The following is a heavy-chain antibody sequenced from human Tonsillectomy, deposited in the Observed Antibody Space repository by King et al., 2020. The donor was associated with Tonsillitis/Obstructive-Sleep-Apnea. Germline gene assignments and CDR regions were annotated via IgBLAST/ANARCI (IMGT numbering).Heavy chain of an antibody. CDR1: GFTFSKAW. CDR3: TADRILPFRVNDYYYPDV. CDR2: IKSNTDGGTT. Sequence: VQLVESGGGLVKPGGSLRLSCAASGFTFSKAWMSWVRQAPGKGLEWVGRIKSNTDGGTTDYAAPVKGRFTISRDDSKNPLYLHINRLKNEDTAVYYCTADRILPFRVNDYYYPDVWGEGTTVTVSS. D-gene: IGHD2-21*02. V-gene: IGHV3-15*01. J-gene: IGHJ6*03.